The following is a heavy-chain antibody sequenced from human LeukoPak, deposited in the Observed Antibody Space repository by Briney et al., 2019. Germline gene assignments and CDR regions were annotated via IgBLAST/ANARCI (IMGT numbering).Heavy chain of an antibody. CDR2: IYYSGST. J-gene: IGHJ6*02. CDR3: ARLYYYGMDV. V-gene: IGHV4-59*08. Sequence: SETLSLTCTVSGGSISSYYWSWIRQPPGKGLERIGYIYYSGSTNYNPSLKSRVTISVDTSKNQFSLKLSSVTAADTAVYYCARLYYYGMDVWGQGTTVTVSS. CDR1: GGSISSYY.